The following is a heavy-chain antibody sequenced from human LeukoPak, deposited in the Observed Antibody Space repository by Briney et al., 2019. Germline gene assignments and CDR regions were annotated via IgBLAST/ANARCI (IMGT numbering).Heavy chain of an antibody. CDR1: GFTFSSYG. J-gene: IGHJ6*03. CDR3: ARQSGYSIYYYYMDV. Sequence: GGSLRLSCAASGFTFSSYGMHWVRQAPGKGLEWVSSISSSSSYIYYADSVKGRFTISRDNAKNSLYLQMNSLRAEDTAVYYCARQSGYSIYYYYMDVWGKGTTVTVSS. D-gene: IGHD5-18*01. V-gene: IGHV3-21*01. CDR2: ISSSSSYI.